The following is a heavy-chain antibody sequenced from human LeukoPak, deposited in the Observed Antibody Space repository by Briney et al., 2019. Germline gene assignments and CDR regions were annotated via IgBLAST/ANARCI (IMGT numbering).Heavy chain of an antibody. J-gene: IGHJ4*02. Sequence: SETLSLTCAVYGGCFSGYYWSWIRQPPGKGLEWIGEINHSGSTNYNPSLKSRVTISVDTSKNQFSLKLSSVTAADTAVYYCARGGSYYYGSGSYYNAPFDYWGQETLVTVSS. D-gene: IGHD3-10*01. V-gene: IGHV4-34*01. CDR2: INHSGST. CDR3: ARGGSYYYGSGSYYNAPFDY. CDR1: GGCFSGYY.